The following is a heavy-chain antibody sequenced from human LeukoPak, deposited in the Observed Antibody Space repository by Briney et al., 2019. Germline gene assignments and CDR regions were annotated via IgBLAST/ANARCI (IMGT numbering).Heavy chain of an antibody. CDR3: ARGVNSGYFDY. D-gene: IGHD1-26*01. V-gene: IGHV4-59*01. CDR1: RDSISGYS. Sequence: SETLSLTCTVSRDSISGYSWSWIRQSPGGGLEWIGYIYYSGDTAYNPSLRSRVTMSVDTSKNQFSLQLRSMTTADTAVYYCARGVNSGYFDYCGQGTLVTVSS. CDR2: IYYSGDT. J-gene: IGHJ4*02.